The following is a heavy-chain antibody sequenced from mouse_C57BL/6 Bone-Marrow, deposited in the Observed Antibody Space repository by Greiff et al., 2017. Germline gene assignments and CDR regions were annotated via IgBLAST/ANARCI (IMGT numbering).Heavy chain of an antibody. J-gene: IGHJ3*01. D-gene: IGHD2-1*01. CDR3: ARRGNPSGFAY. CDR1: GYTFTSYW. V-gene: IGHV1-59*01. CDR2: IDPSDSYT. Sequence: QVQLQQPGAELVRPGTSVKLSCKASGYTFTSYWMHWVKQRPGQGLEWIGVIDPSDSYTNYNQKFKGKATLTVDTSSSTAYMQLSSLTSEDSAVYYCARRGNPSGFAYWGQGTRVTVSA.